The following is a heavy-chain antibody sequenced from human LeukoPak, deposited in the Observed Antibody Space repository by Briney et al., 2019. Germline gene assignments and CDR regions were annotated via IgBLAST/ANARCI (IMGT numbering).Heavy chain of an antibody. CDR3: ARADYSRAGDV. D-gene: IGHD6-13*01. CDR2: ISTSSIYI. CDR1: GFTFSSNS. V-gene: IGHV3-21*04. Sequence: GGSLRLSCAASGFTFSSNSMNWVRQAPGKGLEWVSSISTSSIYIYYADSVKGRFTISRDNSKNTLYLQMNSLRAEDTAVYYCARADYSRAGDVWGKGTTVTISS. J-gene: IGHJ6*04.